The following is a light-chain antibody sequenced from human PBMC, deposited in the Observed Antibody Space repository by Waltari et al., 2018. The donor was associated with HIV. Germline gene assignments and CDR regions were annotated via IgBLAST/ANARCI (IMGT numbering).Light chain of an antibody. V-gene: IGLV2-14*03. J-gene: IGLJ3*02. CDR2: DVT. CDR1: NNHVGTPNY. CDR3: SSYTSSISLV. Sequence: HSALTQPASVSGSPCPSITISCTGTNNHVGTPNYVSWYQQHPGKAPKLMIYDVTDRPSGVSDRFSGSKSGNTASLTISGLQAEDEADYYCSSYTSSISLVLGGGTKVTVL.